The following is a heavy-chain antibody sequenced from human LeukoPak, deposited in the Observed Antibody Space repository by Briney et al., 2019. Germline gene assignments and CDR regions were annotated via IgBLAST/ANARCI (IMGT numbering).Heavy chain of an antibody. CDR1: GFTFSDHY. D-gene: IGHD3-10*01. J-gene: IGHJ5*02. CDR2: IYYSGST. Sequence: GSLRLSCEVSGFTFSDHYMSWIRQPPGKGLEWIGYIYYSGSTNYNPSLKSRVTISVDTSKNQFSLKLSSVTAADTAVYYCARGPINELLGHWFDPWGQGTLVTVSS. V-gene: IGHV4-59*11. CDR3: ARGPINELLGHWFDP.